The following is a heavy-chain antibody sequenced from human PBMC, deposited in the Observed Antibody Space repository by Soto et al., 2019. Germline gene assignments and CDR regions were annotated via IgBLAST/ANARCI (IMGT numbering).Heavy chain of an antibody. CDR1: GLTFRNYP. CDR3: VKVSQYRPVVGNDVFDI. V-gene: IGHV3-23*01. CDR2: ISGSGGAT. Sequence: EVQLLESGGGLDQPGGSLRLSCIASGLTFRNYPMSWVRQVPGKGLEWVAGISGSGGATYYADSVKGRFTISRDNAKDRVFRQINNLGVEDTAVYYCVKVSQYRPVVGNDVFDIGGHGTIVTVAS. J-gene: IGHJ3*02. D-gene: IGHD2-2*01.